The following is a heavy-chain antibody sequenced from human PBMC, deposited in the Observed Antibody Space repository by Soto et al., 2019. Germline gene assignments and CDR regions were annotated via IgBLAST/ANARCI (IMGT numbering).Heavy chain of an antibody. CDR1: GFTFSSYS. J-gene: IGHJ4*02. CDR2: ISSNTI. V-gene: IGHV3-48*02. Sequence: EVQLVESGGGLVQPGGSLRLSCAASGFTFSSYSMHWVRQAPGKGLEWISYISSNTIYYAYSVRGRFTFSRDNAKNSLYLQMNSLRDEDKAVYYCATGYTSGWYDYWGQGTLVTVSS. CDR3: ATGYTSGWYDY. D-gene: IGHD6-19*01.